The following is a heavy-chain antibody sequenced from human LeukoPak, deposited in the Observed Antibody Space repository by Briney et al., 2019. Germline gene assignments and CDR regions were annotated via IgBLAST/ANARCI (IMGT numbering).Heavy chain of an antibody. CDR1: GFTFSNAW. J-gene: IGHJ4*02. Sequence: GGSQRLSCAASGFTFSNAWMSWVRQAPGKGLEWVGRFKSKTDGGTTDYAAPVKGRFTISRDDSKNTLYLQMNSLKTEDTAVYYCTTDTRKAMVRGGTDYWGQGTLVTVSS. CDR3: TTDTRKAMVRGGTDY. V-gene: IGHV3-15*01. D-gene: IGHD3-10*01. CDR2: FKSKTDGGTT.